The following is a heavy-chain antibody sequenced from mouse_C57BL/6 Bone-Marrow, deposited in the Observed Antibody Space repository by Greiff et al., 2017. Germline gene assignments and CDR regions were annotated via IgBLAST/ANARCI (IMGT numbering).Heavy chain of an antibody. CDR3: TSGGRDGYFTGFAY. CDR1: GYTFTDYE. V-gene: IGHV1-15*01. Sequence: VQLQQSGAELVRPGASVTLSCKASGYTFTDYEMHWVKQTPVHGLEWIGAIDPETGGTAYNQKFKGKAILTADKSSSTAYMELRSLTSEDSAVXDCTSGGRDGYFTGFAYWGQGTLVTVSA. J-gene: IGHJ3*01. CDR2: IDPETGGT. D-gene: IGHD2-3*01.